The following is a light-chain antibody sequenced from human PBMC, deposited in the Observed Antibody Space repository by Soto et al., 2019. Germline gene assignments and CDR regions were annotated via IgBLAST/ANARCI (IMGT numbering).Light chain of an antibody. CDR2: DVN. J-gene: IGLJ2*01. CDR3: CSCAGIYSV. Sequence: QSALTQPRSVSGSPGQSVTISCTGTRRDIGGYNYVSWYQQHPGKAPKLMIYDVNRRPSGVPDRFSGSKSGNTASLTISGLQAEDEDDYFCCSCAGIYSVVGGGTEVTVL. V-gene: IGLV2-11*01. CDR1: RRDIGGYNY.